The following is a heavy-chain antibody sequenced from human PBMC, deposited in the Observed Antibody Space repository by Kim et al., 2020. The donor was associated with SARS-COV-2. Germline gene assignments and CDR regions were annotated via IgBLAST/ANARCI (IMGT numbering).Heavy chain of an antibody. CDR3: VTGAGWLIDY. D-gene: IGHD3-9*01. J-gene: IGHJ4*02. Sequence: SETLSLTCTMSGDSISGYYWGWIRQPPGKGLEWIGYVHHSGETDYNPTLMGRLTISGDSSKNQFSLRLNSVTAADTAFYYGVTGAGWLIDYWGQGTLVTVSS. V-gene: IGHV4-59*03. CDR2: VHHSGET. CDR1: GDSISGYY.